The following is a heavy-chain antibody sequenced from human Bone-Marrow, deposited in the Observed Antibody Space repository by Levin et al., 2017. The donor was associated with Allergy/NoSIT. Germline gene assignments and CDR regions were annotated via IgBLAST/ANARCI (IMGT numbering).Heavy chain of an antibody. Sequence: LVASVKVSCRASGNTFTDYYIHWVRQAPGQGLEWMGWINYNSGVTDLAETFQDRVTMTKDTSRTTVYMELTSLTSDDTAVYYCARDKWADVFDVWGQGTMVIVSS. D-gene: IGHD1-26*01. CDR3: ARDKWADVFDV. V-gene: IGHV1-2*03. CDR1: GNTFTDYY. J-gene: IGHJ3*01. CDR2: INYNSGVT.